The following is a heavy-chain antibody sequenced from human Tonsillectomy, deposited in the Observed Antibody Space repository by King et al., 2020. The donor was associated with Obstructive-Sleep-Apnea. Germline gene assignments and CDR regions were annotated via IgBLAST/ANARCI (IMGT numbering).Heavy chain of an antibody. V-gene: IGHV2-5*02. Sequence: ITLKESGPTLVKPTQTLTLTCTFSGFSLSSNVVGVGWVRQPPGKALEWLALIYWDDDKRYSPSLKSRLTITKDTSKNQVVLTMTNMDPVDTATYFCVHSDNILFDFWGQGTLVTVSS. J-gene: IGHJ4*02. CDR2: IYWDDDK. CDR1: GFSLSSNVVG. D-gene: IGHD2-21*01. CDR3: VHSDNILFDF.